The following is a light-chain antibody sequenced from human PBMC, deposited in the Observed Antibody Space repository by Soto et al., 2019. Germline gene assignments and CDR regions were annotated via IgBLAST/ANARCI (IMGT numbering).Light chain of an antibody. J-gene: IGKJ1*01. CDR2: AAS. V-gene: IGKV1-39*01. Sequence: DIQMTQSPSSLSASVVDRVTITCRASQSISSYLNWYQQKPGKAPKLLIYAASSLQSGVPSGFSGSGSGTDFTLTISSLQPEDFATYYCQQSYSTRWTFGQGTKVDIK. CDR3: QQSYSTRWT. CDR1: QSISSY.